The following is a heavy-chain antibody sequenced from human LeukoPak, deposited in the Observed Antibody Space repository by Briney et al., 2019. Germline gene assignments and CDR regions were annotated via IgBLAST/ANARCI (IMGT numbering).Heavy chain of an antibody. CDR3: ARASLGGDNYFDY. CDR1: GFTFSSYA. J-gene: IGHJ4*02. Sequence: GGSLRLSCAASGFTFSSYAMSWVRQAPGKGLEWVSAISGIGGSTYYADSVKGRFIISRDNSKNTVYLQMNSLRAEDTAVCYCARASLGGDNYFDYWGQGTLVTVSS. CDR2: ISGIGGST. V-gene: IGHV3-23*01. D-gene: IGHD4-17*01.